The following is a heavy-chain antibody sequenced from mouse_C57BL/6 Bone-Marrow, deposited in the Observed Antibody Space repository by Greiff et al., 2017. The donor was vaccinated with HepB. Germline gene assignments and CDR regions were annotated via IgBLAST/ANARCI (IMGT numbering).Heavy chain of an antibody. CDR1: GCTFSDYY. CDR2: INYDGSST. CDR3: AREGDYYGSSWFAY. Sequence: ESEGGLVQPGSSMKLSCTASGCTFSDYYMAWVRQVPEKGLEWVANINYDGSSTYYLDSLKSRFIITRDNAKNILYLQMSSLKSEDTATYYCAREGDYYGSSWFAYWGQGTLVTVSA. D-gene: IGHD1-1*01. V-gene: IGHV5-16*01. J-gene: IGHJ3*01.